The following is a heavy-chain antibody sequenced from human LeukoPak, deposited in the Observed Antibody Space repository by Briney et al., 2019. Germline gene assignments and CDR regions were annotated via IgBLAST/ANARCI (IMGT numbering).Heavy chain of an antibody. CDR2: IIPILGTA. V-gene: IGHV1-69*06. D-gene: IGHD6-13*01. CDR1: GGTFSSYA. J-gene: IGHJ4*02. CDR3: ARSGTGAPLDY. Sequence: AVRVSCKASGGTFSSYAISWVRQAPGQGREWMGGIIPILGTANYAQKFQGRVTITADKSTSTAYMELSSLRSEDTAVYYCARSGTGAPLDYWGQGTLVTVSS.